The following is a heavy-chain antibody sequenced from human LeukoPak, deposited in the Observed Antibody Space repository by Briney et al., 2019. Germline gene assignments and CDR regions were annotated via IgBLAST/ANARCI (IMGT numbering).Heavy chain of an antibody. CDR2: ISGSDGST. Sequence: VQPGGSLRLSCAASGFTFSSYAMSWVRQAPGKGLEWVSSISGSDGSTFYADSVKGRFTISRDNSRNTLSLQINSLRAEDTAVYYCARGRGYSGYVSTVTTYYFDYWGQGTLVTVSS. CDR3: ARGRGYSGYVSTVTTYYFDY. D-gene: IGHD5-12*01. V-gene: IGHV3-23*01. J-gene: IGHJ4*02. CDR1: GFTFSSYA.